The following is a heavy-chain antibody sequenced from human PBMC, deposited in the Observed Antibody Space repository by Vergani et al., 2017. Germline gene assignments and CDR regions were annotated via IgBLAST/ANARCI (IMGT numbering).Heavy chain of an antibody. Sequence: EVQLVESGGGLVQPGGSLRLSCAASGFTFSSYSMNWVRQAPGKGLEWVSYISSSSSTIYYADSVKGRFTISRDNAKNSLYLQMNSLRDEDTAVYYCARDYRPNGLKTYYYDSSGYSLTYNWFDPWGQGTLVTVSS. CDR2: ISSSSSTI. V-gene: IGHV3-48*02. J-gene: IGHJ5*02. CDR3: ARDYRPNGLKTYYYDSSGYSLTYNWFDP. D-gene: IGHD3-22*01. CDR1: GFTFSSYS.